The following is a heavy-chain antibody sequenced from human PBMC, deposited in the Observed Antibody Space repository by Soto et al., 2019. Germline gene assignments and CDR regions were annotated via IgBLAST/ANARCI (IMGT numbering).Heavy chain of an antibody. CDR2: VNEDGGGK. CDR1: GFTFSNSW. Sequence: EVQVVESGGGLVQPGGSLRLSCAASGFTFSNSWMTWVRQAPGNGLEWVATVNEDGGGKFYVDSVKGRFSISRGNAENSLFLQMNSLRVEDTALYYCATITGGHWGQGTLVTVSS. J-gene: IGHJ4*02. V-gene: IGHV3-7*01. CDR3: ATITGGH. D-gene: IGHD2-8*02.